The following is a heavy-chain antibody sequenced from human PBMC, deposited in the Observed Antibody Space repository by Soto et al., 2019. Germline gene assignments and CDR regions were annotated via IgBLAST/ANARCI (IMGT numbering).Heavy chain of an antibody. Sequence: SETLSLTCTVSGGSISSGDYYWSWIRQPPGKGLEWIGYIYYSGSTYYNPSLKSRVTISADTSKNQFSLKLSSVTAADTAVYYCARGGYSYGFAYWGQGTLVTVSS. V-gene: IGHV4-30-4*01. CDR2: IYYSGST. D-gene: IGHD5-18*01. J-gene: IGHJ4*02. CDR1: GGSISSGDYY. CDR3: ARGGYSYGFAY.